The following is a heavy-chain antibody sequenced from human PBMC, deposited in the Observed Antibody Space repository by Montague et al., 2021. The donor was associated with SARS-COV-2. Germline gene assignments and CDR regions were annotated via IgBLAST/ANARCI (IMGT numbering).Heavy chain of an antibody. V-gene: IGHV3-23*01. CDR2: ISSRGYYT. J-gene: IGHJ4*02. CDR3: AKVWGYYDSSGYYYVWGFDH. Sequence: SLRLSCAASGFTFNSQAMTWVRQPPGKGLDWVSTISSRGYYTYFADSVEGRFTISRDNSNSTVFLQMNSLRVEDTAVYYCAKVWGYYDSSGYYYVWGFDHWGQGTLVTVSS. CDR1: GFTFNSQA. D-gene: IGHD3-22*01.